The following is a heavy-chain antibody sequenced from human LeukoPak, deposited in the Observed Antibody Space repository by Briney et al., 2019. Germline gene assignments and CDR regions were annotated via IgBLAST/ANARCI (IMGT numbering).Heavy chain of an antibody. D-gene: IGHD3-10*01. CDR2: IYYSGST. CDR1: GGSISSYY. Sequence: PSETLSLTCTVSGGSISSYYWSWIRQPPGKGLEWIGYIYYSGSTNYNPSLKRRVTISVDTSKNQFSLKLSSVTAADTAVYYCARAYSAPYGSGSYHLDYWGQGTLVTVSS. CDR3: ARAYSAPYGSGSYHLDY. V-gene: IGHV4-59*01. J-gene: IGHJ4*02.